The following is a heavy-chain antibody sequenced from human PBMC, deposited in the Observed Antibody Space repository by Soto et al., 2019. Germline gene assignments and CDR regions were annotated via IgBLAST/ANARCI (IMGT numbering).Heavy chain of an antibody. D-gene: IGHD4-17*01. Sequence: GGSLRLSCAASGFTVSSNYMSWVRQAPGKGLEWVSVIYSGGSTYYADSVKGRFTISRDNSKNTLYLQMNSLRAEDTAVYYCAKAHHYGDYGRYFDYWGQGTLVTVSS. CDR2: IYSGGST. CDR1: GFTVSSNY. V-gene: IGHV3-53*05. CDR3: AKAHHYGDYGRYFDY. J-gene: IGHJ4*02.